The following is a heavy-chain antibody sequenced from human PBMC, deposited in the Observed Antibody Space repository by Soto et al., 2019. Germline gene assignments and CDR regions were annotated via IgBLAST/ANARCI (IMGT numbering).Heavy chain of an antibody. Sequence: QVQLVQSGAKVKKPGSSVKVSCKAPGGTFSSNAISWVRQAPGQGLEWMGGIIPIFGTANYAQKFQGRVTITADESTSTGYMELSSLRSEDTAVYYCARSQGGSTSLDIFYYYYYGMDVWGQGTTVTVSS. CDR1: GGTFSSNA. CDR2: IIPIFGTA. D-gene: IGHD2-2*01. CDR3: ARSQGGSTSLDIFYYYYYGMDV. J-gene: IGHJ6*02. V-gene: IGHV1-69*01.